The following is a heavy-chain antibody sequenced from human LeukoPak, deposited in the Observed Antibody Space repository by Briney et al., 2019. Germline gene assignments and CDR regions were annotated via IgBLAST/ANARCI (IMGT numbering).Heavy chain of an antibody. CDR3: AKDIYYDILTGYQFDY. D-gene: IGHD3-9*01. CDR1: GFTFSSYG. CDR2: ISGSGGST. Sequence: GGSLRLSCAASGFTFSSYGMSWVRQAPGKGLEWVSAISGSGGSTYYADSVKGRFTISRDNSKNTLYLQMNSLRAEDTAVYYCAKDIYYDILTGYQFDYWGQGTLVTVSS. J-gene: IGHJ4*02. V-gene: IGHV3-23*01.